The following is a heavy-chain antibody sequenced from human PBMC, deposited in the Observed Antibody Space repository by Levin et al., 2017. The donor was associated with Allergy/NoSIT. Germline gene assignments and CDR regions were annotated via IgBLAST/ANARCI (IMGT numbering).Heavy chain of an antibody. V-gene: IGHV3-23*01. D-gene: IGHD2-15*01. CDR2: VSGSGSNT. J-gene: IGHJ4*02. Sequence: GSLRLSCAASGFTFRSYALSWVRQTPEKGLEWVSTVSGSGSNTYYADSVKGRFTISRDNSKHTLYLQMNSLRAEDTAVYYCAKKLSDAEVYFDYWGPGTLVTVSS. CDR3: AKKLSDAEVYFDY. CDR1: GFTFRSYA.